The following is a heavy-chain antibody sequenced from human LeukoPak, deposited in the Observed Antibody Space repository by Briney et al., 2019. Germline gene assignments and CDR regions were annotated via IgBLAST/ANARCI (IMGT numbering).Heavy chain of an antibody. V-gene: IGHV4-39*01. CDR1: RGSIRTADYY. CDR3: ARTSSWYAGAWFDS. J-gene: IGHJ5*01. D-gene: IGHD6-13*01. CDR2: IYFSGTP. Sequence: SETLSLTCTVSRGSIRTADYYWAWVRQPPGEGLEWLGSIYFSGTPYFNPSLKSRVAVPMDTSKNQFSLKVTSVNASDTAVYFCARTSSWYAGAWFDSWGQGTLVTVSS.